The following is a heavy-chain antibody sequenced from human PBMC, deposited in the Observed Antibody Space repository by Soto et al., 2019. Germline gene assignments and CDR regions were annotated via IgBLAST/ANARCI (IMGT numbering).Heavy chain of an antibody. CDR3: AKDTVGCPNGVCWFGS. CDR1: GFTFSDYA. J-gene: IGHJ5*01. Sequence: GGSLRLSCAASGFTFSDYAMSWVRQAPGKGLEWVSAVSGSGSNTYYADSVKGRFTISRDNSKNTLYLQMSSLRAEDTAVYYCAKDTVGCPNGVCWFGSWGQGILVTVSS. CDR2: VSGSGSNT. D-gene: IGHD2-8*01. V-gene: IGHV3-23*01.